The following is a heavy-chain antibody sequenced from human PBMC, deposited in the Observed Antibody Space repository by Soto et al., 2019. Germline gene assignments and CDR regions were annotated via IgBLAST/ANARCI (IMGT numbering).Heavy chain of an antibody. V-gene: IGHV5-51*01. CDR3: ATSGYSSSWKNGMDV. CDR2: IYPGDSDT. Sequence: EAVKSSGEGCGGSVSSYWRGWVRQVHGKGLEWMGIIYPGDSDTRYSPSFQGQVTISADKSISTAYLQWSSLKASDTAMYYCATSGYSSSWKNGMDVWGQRTTVTVSS. D-gene: IGHD6-13*01. CDR1: GGSVSSYW. J-gene: IGHJ6*02.